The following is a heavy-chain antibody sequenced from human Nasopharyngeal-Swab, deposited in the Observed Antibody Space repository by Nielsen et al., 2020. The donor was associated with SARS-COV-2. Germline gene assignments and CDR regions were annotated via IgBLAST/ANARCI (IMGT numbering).Heavy chain of an antibody. D-gene: IGHD3-22*01. Sequence: SETLSLTCGVYGGPFNDHYWTWIRQPPGKGLEWIGEINHTGSTNYDPSLKSRVTISVDTSQRQFSLRLTSVTAADTAVYYCARGGVAYHDNTEGLDYWGRGALVTVSS. V-gene: IGHV4-34*01. J-gene: IGHJ4*02. CDR2: INHTGST. CDR3: ARGGVAYHDNTEGLDY. CDR1: GGPFNDHY.